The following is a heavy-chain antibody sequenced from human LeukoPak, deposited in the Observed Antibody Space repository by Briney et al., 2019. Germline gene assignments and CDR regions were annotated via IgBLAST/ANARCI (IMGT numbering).Heavy chain of an antibody. CDR1: GYTFTSYG. J-gene: IGHJ4*02. CDR3: ARAMTTVTTGYFDY. Sequence: GASVKVSCKASGYTFTSYGISWVRQAPGQGLEWMGIINPSGGSTSYAQKFQGRVTMTRDTSTSTVYMELSSLRSEDTAVYYCARAMTTVTTGYFDYWGQGTLVTVSS. V-gene: IGHV1-46*01. D-gene: IGHD4-17*01. CDR2: INPSGGST.